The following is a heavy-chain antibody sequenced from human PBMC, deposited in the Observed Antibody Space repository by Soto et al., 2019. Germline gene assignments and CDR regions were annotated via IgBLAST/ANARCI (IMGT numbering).Heavy chain of an antibody. CDR2: ISGSGGNT. CDR1: GFTFSSYS. CDR3: ARGRSQTSFSFEY. J-gene: IGHJ4*02. V-gene: IGHV3-23*01. Sequence: EVQLLESGGGLEQPGGSQRLSCAASGFTFSSYSMSWVRQAPGKGLEWVSLISGSGGNTYYADSVKGRFTVSRDNSKSTLFLQINSLRAEDTAVYYCARGRSQTSFSFEYWGQRTLVTVSS.